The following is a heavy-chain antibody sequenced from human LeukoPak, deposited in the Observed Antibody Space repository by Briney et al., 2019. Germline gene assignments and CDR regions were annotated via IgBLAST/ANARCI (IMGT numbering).Heavy chain of an antibody. CDR3: ARDLEIRYFDWSSGTNPRFDY. CDR2: IKEDGSEK. D-gene: IGHD3-9*01. V-gene: IGHV3-7*01. CDR1: GFTFSNYW. Sequence: PGGSLRLSCAASGFTFSNYWMTWVRQAPGKGLEWVANIKEDGSEKYHVDSVEGRFTISRDNAKNSLYLQMNSLRVEDTAVYYCARDLEIRYFDWSSGTNPRFDYWGQGTLVTVSS. J-gene: IGHJ4*02.